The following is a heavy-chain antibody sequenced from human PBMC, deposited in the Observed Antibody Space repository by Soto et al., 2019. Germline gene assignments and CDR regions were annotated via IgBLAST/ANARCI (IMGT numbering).Heavy chain of an antibody. D-gene: IGHD3-10*01. J-gene: IGHJ4*02. CDR1: GFTFGDYY. V-gene: IGHV3-11*01. CDR2: ISSTGTTI. Sequence: QERLVESGGGLVKPGGSLRLSCETSGFTFGDYYMSWIRQAPWWGLEWVSLISSTGTTIYYADSVKGRFTISRDTVRGTLVLMMNNLRSEDTAVYYCVRDLRFVTLHYYLDSLCQGPLVTVSS. CDR3: VRDLRFVTLHYYLDS.